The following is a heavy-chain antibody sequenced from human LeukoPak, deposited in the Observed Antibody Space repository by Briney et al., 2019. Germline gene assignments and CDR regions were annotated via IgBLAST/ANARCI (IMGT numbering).Heavy chain of an antibody. CDR3: ARRKPGDAFDV. CDR2: INWNGGGT. V-gene: IGHV3-20*04. CDR1: GFTFDDFA. J-gene: IGHJ3*01. Sequence: GGSLRLSCAASGFTFDDFAMSWVRQAPGKGLEWVSGINWNGGGTAYAGSLKGRFTISRDNAKNSLYLQMNSLRAEDTAMYFCARRKPGDAFDVWGQGTMVTVSS.